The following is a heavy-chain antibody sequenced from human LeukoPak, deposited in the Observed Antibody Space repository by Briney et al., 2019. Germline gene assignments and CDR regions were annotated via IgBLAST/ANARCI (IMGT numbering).Heavy chain of an antibody. Sequence: PSETLSLTCTVSGGSISNYYWNWIRQPPGKGLEWIGYIYYSGTTNYNPSLKSRVTMSLDASKNQFSLELNSVTPADTAVYYCARGGNYWPQWWFDPWGRGTLVSVSS. CDR1: GGSISNYY. D-gene: IGHD1-26*01. J-gene: IGHJ5*02. CDR2: IYYSGTT. V-gene: IGHV4-59*01. CDR3: ARGGNYWPQWWFDP.